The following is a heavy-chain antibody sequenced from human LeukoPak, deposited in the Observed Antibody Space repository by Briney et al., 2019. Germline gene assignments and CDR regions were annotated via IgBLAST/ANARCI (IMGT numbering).Heavy chain of an antibody. CDR3: ASPGGMVRGDLDY. D-gene: IGHD3-10*01. Sequence: GASVKVSCKASGYSFTDYYLHWVRQAPGQGLEWVGWINPNSGGTNYAQKFQGRVTMTRDTSISTAYMELSRLTSDDTAVYYCASPGGMVRGDLDYWGQGTLVTVSS. CDR1: GYSFTDYY. V-gene: IGHV1-2*02. CDR2: INPNSGGT. J-gene: IGHJ4*02.